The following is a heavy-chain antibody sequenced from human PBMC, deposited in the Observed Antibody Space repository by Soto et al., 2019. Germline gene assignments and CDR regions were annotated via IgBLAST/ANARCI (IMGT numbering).Heavy chain of an antibody. J-gene: IGHJ6*03. V-gene: IGHV3-9*01. CDR3: AKDTYSSSPYYMDV. Sequence: EVHLVESGGGLVQPGRSLRLSCAASGFTFDDYAMHWVRQVPGKGLEWVSGLSRNSGNIGYGDSVKGRFPISRDNAKNSLYLQMNSLRVEDTALYFCAKDTYSSSPYYMDVWGKGTTVTVSS. CDR1: GFTFDDYA. D-gene: IGHD6-6*01. CDR2: LSRNSGNI.